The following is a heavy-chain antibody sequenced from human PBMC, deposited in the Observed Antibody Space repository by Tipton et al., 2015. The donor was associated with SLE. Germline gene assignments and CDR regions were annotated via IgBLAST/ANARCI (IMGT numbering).Heavy chain of an antibody. CDR3: ARFWGPNSWYFDY. J-gene: IGHJ4*02. V-gene: IGHV4-4*07. Sequence: LRLSCTVSGDSINSHYWSWIRQPAGKGLQWIGRIYPSGSTNYNPSRKSRVTISVDTSKKQFSLKLSSVTAADTAVYYCARFWGPNSWYFDYWGQGTLVTVSS. CDR2: IYPSGST. CDR1: GDSINSHY. D-gene: IGHD6-13*01.